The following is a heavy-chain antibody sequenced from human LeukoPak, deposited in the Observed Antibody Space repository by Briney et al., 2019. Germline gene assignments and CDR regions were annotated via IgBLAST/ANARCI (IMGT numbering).Heavy chain of an antibody. V-gene: IGHV1-18*01. CDR1: GYTFTSYG. CDR3: AIVVPAADNYYGMDV. D-gene: IGHD2-2*01. Sequence: GASVKVSCKASGYTFTSYGISWLRQAPGQGLEWMGWISAYNGNTNYAQKLQGRVTMTTDTSTSTAYMELRSLRSDDTAVYYCAIVVPAADNYYGMDVWGQGTTVTVSS. J-gene: IGHJ6*02. CDR2: ISAYNGNT.